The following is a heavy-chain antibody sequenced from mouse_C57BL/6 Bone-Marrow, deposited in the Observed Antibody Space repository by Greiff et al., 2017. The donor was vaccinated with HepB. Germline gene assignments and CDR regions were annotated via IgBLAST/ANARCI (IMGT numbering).Heavy chain of an antibody. CDR3: ARMITTVVATVDY. J-gene: IGHJ4*01. V-gene: IGHV1-66*01. Sequence: VQLQQSGPELVKPGASVKISCKASGYSFTSYYIHWVKQRPGQGLEWIGWIYPGSGNTKYNEKFKGKATLTADTSSSTAYMQLSSLTSEDSAVYYCARMITTVVATVDYWGQGTSVTVSS. D-gene: IGHD1-1*01. CDR2: IYPGSGNT. CDR1: GYSFTSYY.